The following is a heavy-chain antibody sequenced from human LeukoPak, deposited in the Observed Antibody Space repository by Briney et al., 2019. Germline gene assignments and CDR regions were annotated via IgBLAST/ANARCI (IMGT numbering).Heavy chain of an antibody. D-gene: IGHD5-24*01. CDR2: INSDGSST. J-gene: IGHJ4*02. V-gene: IGHV3-74*01. Sequence: GGSLRLSCAASGFTFSSYWMHWVRQAPGKGLVWVSRINSDGSSTSYADSVKGRFTISRDDAKNTLYLQMNSLRAEDTAVYYCAREGGDGYKWDDYWGQGTLVTVSS. CDR1: GFTFSSYW. CDR3: AREGGDGYKWDDY.